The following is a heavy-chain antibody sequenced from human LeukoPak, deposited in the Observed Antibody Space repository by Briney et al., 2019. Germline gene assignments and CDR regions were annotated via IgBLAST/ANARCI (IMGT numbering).Heavy chain of an antibody. CDR3: ARGNTALGY. D-gene: IGHD2-2*02. CDR2: IYYSGST. J-gene: IGHJ4*02. CDR1: GGSISSSSYY. Sequence: SETLSLTCTVSGGSISSSSYYWGWIRQPPGKGLDWIGSIYYSGSTNYNPSLKSRVTISVDTSKNQFSLKLSSVTTADTAVYYCARGNTALGYWGQGTLVTVSS. V-gene: IGHV4-39*07.